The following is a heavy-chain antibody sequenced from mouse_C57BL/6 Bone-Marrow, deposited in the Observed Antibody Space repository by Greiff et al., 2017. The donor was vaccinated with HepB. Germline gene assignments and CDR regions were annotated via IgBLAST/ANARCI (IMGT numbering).Heavy chain of an antibody. Sequence: VKLVASGGGLVKPGGSLKLSCAASGFTFSDYGMHWVRQAPEKGLEWVAYISSGSSTIYYADTVKGRFTISRDNAKNTLFLQMTSLRSEDTAMYYCAREGTGAWFAYWGQGTLVTVSA. CDR1: GFTFSDYG. D-gene: IGHD4-1*01. V-gene: IGHV5-17*01. J-gene: IGHJ3*01. CDR3: AREGTGAWFAY. CDR2: ISSGSSTI.